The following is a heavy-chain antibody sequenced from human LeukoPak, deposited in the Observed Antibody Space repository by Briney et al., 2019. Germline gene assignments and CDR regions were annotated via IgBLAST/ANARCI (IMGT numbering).Heavy chain of an antibody. CDR1: GFTFTNYN. J-gene: IGHJ3*02. CDR2: ISSSGRTM. V-gene: IGHV3-48*04. Sequence: GGSLRLSCVDSGFTFTNYNMNWVRQAPGMGLEWVSYISSSGRTMYYADSVKGRFTISRDNAKNSLYPQMNSLRAEDTAVYYCARDRVVGTTRGVFDIWGQGTMVTVSS. CDR3: ARDRVVGTTRGVFDI. D-gene: IGHD1-14*01.